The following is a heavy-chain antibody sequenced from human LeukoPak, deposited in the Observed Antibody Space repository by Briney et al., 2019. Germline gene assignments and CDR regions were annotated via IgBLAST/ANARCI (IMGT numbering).Heavy chain of an antibody. D-gene: IGHD3-3*01. CDR3: ARAPLWSGYYGGHYYYYYMDV. J-gene: IGHJ6*03. CDR1: GGSISSSSYY. CDR2: IYYSGST. V-gene: IGHV4-39*07. Sequence: PSETLSLTCTVSGGSISSSSYYWGWIRQPPGKGLEWIGSIYYSGSTYYNPSLKSRVTISVDTSKNQFSLKLSSVTAADTAVYYCARAPLWSGYYGGHYYYYYMDVWGKGTTVTVSS.